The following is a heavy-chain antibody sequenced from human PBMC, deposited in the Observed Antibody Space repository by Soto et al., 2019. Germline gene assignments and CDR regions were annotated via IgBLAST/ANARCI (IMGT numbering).Heavy chain of an antibody. Sequence: SETLSLTCAVYGGSFSGYYWSWIRQPPGKGLEWIGEINHSGSTNYNPSLKSRVTISVDTSKNQFSLKLSSVTAADTAVYYCARVRSGYYYYGMDVWGQGTTVTVSS. D-gene: IGHD3-10*01. V-gene: IGHV4-34*01. CDR3: ARVRSGYYYYGMDV. J-gene: IGHJ6*02. CDR2: INHSGST. CDR1: GGSFSGYY.